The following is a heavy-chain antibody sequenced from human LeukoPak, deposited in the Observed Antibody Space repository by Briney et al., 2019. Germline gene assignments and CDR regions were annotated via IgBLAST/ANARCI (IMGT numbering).Heavy chain of an antibody. CDR3: ARDSSGWYYFDY. CDR1: GGSISSSSYY. J-gene: IGHJ4*02. V-gene: IGHV4-61*02. Sequence: SETLSLTCTVSGGSISSSSYYWGWIRQPAGKGLEWIGRIYTSGSTNYNPSLKSRVTMSVDTSKNQFSLKLSSVTAADTAVYYCARDSSGWYYFDYWGQGTLVTVSS. D-gene: IGHD6-19*01. CDR2: IYTSGST.